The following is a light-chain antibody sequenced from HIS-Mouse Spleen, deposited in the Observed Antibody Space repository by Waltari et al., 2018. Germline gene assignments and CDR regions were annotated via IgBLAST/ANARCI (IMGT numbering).Light chain of an antibody. CDR3: CSYAGSSTWV. Sequence: QSALTQPASVSGSPGQSITISCPGTSSDVGSSTLVSWYQQHPGKAPKLMIYEGSKRPSGVSNRFSGSKSGNTASLTISGLQAEDEADYYCCSYAGSSTWVFGGGTKLTVL. CDR2: EGS. J-gene: IGLJ3*02. CDR1: SSDVGSSTL. V-gene: IGLV2-23*01.